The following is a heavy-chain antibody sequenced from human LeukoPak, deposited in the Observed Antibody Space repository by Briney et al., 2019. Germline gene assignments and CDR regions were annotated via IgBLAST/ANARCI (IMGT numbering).Heavy chain of an antibody. CDR2: FSWVGGST. CDR3: ATDECSGYLDY. V-gene: IGHV3-43*01. Sequence: PGGSLRSSCAASGFPFEDSTRYGVRQAPGRGVGGVCLFSWVGGSTYYGASVKGRFTISRDNTNNSQYLQMNSLRTEDTAVYYCATDECSGYLDYWGQGTRATVSA. CDR1: GFPFEDST. J-gene: IGHJ4*02. D-gene: IGHD3-22*01.